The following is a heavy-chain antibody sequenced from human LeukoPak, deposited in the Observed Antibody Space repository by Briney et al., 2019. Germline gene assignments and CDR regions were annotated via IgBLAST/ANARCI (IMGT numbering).Heavy chain of an antibody. J-gene: IGHJ3*02. Sequence: SSVKVSCKASGGTFSGYAISWVRQAPGQGLGWMGGIIPIFGTANYAQKFQGRVTITTDESTSTAYMELSSLRSEDTAVYYCARDTDSSGLDAFDIWGQGTMVTVSS. CDR2: IIPIFGTA. V-gene: IGHV1-69*05. CDR3: ARDTDSSGLDAFDI. CDR1: GGTFSGYA. D-gene: IGHD3-22*01.